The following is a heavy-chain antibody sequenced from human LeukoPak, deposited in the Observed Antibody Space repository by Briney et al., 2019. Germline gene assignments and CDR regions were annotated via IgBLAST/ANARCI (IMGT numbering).Heavy chain of an antibody. J-gene: IGHJ4*02. CDR3: ATPPFGTGTTWVDY. CDR1: GFTFSSYA. D-gene: IGHD1-7*01. V-gene: IGHV3-23*01. CDR2: ISGSGGST. Sequence: GGSLRPSCAASGFTFSSYAMSWVRQAPGKGLEWVSAISGSGGSTYYADSVKGRFTISRDNSKNTPYLQMNSLRAEDTAVYSCATPPFGTGTTWVDYWGQGTLVTVSS.